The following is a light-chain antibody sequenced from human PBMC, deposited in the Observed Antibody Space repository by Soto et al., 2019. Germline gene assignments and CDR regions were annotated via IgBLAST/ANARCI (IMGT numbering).Light chain of an antibody. Sequence: QSVLTQPASVSGSPGQSITISCTGTKSDVANYNYVSWYQHHSGKAPQLMIYDVSYRPSGISNRFSGSKSGNTASQTISGLQAEDETDYYCSSYTSTSTVIFGGGTKLTVL. CDR3: SSYTSTSTVI. J-gene: IGLJ2*01. CDR1: KSDVANYNY. CDR2: DVS. V-gene: IGLV2-14*03.